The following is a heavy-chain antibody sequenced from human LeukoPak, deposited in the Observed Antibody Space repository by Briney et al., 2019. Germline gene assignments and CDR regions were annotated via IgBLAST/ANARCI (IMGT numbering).Heavy chain of an antibody. CDR3: ARVQTGTSAFDI. CDR2: ISAYNGNT. J-gene: IGHJ3*02. Sequence: ASAKVSCKASGYTFTSYDINWVRQATGQGLEWMGWISAYNGNTNYAQKLQGRVTMTTDTSTSTAYMELRSLRSDDTAVYYCARVQTGTSAFDIWGQGTMVTVSS. V-gene: IGHV1-18*01. CDR1: GYTFTSYD. D-gene: IGHD1-1*01.